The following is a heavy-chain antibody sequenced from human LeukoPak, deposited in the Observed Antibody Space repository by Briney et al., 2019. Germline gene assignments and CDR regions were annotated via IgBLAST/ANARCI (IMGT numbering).Heavy chain of an antibody. CDR3: GTLLSNGPFDY. CDR1: GYTFTGYY. Sequence: ASVKLSCKASGYTFTGYYMHWVRQAPGQGLEWMGWIYPNSGATKYAQKFQGRVTMTRDTSISTAYMELSRLRSDDTAVYYCGTLLSNGPFDYWGQGSLVTVSS. V-gene: IGHV1-2*02. J-gene: IGHJ4*02. CDR2: IYPNSGAT.